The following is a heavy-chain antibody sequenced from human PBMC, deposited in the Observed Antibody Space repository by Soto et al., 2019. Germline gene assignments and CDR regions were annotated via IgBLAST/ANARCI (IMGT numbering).Heavy chain of an antibody. Sequence: ASVKVSCKASGGTFSSYAISWVRQAPGQGLEWMGGIIPIFGTANYAQKFQGRVTITADESTSTAYMELSSLRSEDTAVYYCARNPATNYGDYETYAYWGQGTLVTVSS. D-gene: IGHD4-17*01. CDR3: ARNPATNYGDYETYAY. V-gene: IGHV1-69*13. J-gene: IGHJ4*02. CDR2: IIPIFGTA. CDR1: GGTFSSYA.